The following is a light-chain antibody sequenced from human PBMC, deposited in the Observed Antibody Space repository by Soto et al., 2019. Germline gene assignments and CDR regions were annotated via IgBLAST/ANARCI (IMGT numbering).Light chain of an antibody. CDR2: DAS. CDR3: QQYNSYPFT. J-gene: IGKJ3*01. Sequence: DIQMTQSPSTLSASVGDRVTITCRASQSISSWLAWYQQKPGKAPKLLIYDASILEGGVPSSFSGSGSGTEFSLARNSQQPDDFSTYHCQQYNSYPFTFGAGTKVD. V-gene: IGKV1-5*01. CDR1: QSISSW.